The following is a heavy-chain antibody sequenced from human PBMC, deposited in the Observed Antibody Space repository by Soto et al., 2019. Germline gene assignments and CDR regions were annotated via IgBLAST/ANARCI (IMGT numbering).Heavy chain of an antibody. J-gene: IGHJ4*02. Sequence: GGSLRLSCAASGFIFSNAWMSWVRQAPGKGLEWVGRIKRKTDGGTTDYAAPVKGRFTISRDDSKNTLYLQMNSLKTEDTAVYYCTTPYKYCTTTSCLGGDYWGQGTLVTVSS. V-gene: IGHV3-15*01. CDR2: IKRKTDGGTT. CDR1: GFIFSNAW. D-gene: IGHD2-2*01. CDR3: TTPYKYCTTTSCLGGDY.